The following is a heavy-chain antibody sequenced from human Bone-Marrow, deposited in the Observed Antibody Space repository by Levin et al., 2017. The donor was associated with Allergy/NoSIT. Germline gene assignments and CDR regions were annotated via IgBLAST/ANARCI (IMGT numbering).Heavy chain of an antibody. CDR1: GGSFSDDQ. CDR3: ASVSQNYYYYYMDV. V-gene: IGHV4-34*01. J-gene: IGHJ6*03. CDR2: INHSGST. Sequence: GSLRLSCAVYGGSFSDDQWSWIRQSPGKGLEWIGEINHSGSTNYNPSLKSRVTLSLDTPKNQFSLNLSSVTAADTAVYYCASVSQNYYYYYMDVWGKGTTVTVSS.